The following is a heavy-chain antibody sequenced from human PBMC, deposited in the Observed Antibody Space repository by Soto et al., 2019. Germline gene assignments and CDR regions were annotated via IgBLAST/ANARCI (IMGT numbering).Heavy chain of an antibody. CDR1: GGSFSGYY. J-gene: IGHJ6*02. Sequence: QVQLQQWGAGLLKPSETLSLTCAVYGGSFSGYYWSWIRQPPGKGLEWIGEINHSGSTNYNPSLKSRVTISVDTSKHQFSLKLSSVTAADTAVYYCARSLWFGEFMMDVWGQGTTVTVSS. D-gene: IGHD3-10*01. CDR3: ARSLWFGEFMMDV. V-gene: IGHV4-34*01. CDR2: INHSGST.